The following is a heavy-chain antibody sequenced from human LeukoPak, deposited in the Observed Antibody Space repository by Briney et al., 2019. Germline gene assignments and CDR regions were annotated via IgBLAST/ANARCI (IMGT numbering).Heavy chain of an antibody. Sequence: PGRSLRLSCAASGFTFSSYAMHWVRQATGKGLEWVSAIGTAGDTYYPGSVKGRFTISRENAKNSLYLQMNSLRAEDTAVYYCAKDLYYDSSGYYYVDAFDFWGQGTMVTVSS. J-gene: IGHJ3*01. CDR2: IGTAGDT. V-gene: IGHV3-13*01. D-gene: IGHD3-22*01. CDR1: GFTFSSYA. CDR3: AKDLYYDSSGYYYVDAFDF.